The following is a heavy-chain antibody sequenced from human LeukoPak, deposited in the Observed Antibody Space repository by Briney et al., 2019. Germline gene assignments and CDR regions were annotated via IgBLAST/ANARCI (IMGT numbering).Heavy chain of an antibody. V-gene: IGHV4-39*01. CDR1: GGSISSSSYY. CDR3: ASGIIVVVPAATYHYYGMDV. D-gene: IGHD2-2*01. CDR2: IYYSGST. J-gene: IGHJ6*02. Sequence: SETLSLTCTVSGGSISSSSYYWGWIRQPPGTGLEWIGSIYYSGSTYYNPSLKSRVTISVDTSKNQFSLRLSSVTAADTAVYYCASGIIVVVPAATYHYYGMDVWGQGTTVTVSS.